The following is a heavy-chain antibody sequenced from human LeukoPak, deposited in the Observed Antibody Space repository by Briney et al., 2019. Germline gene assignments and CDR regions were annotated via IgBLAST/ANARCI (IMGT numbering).Heavy chain of an antibody. CDR3: ARDVVVTASPDAFDI. D-gene: IGHD2-21*02. Sequence: SQTLSLTCTVSGDSVSSGGYYWTWIRQHPGKGLEWIGYISNSGTTSYNPSLESRVSISVNTYNNQFSLRLNSVTAADTAVYYCARDVVVTASPDAFDIGGQRTMVSVSS. V-gene: IGHV4-31*03. CDR1: GDSVSSGGYY. J-gene: IGHJ3*02. CDR2: ISNSGTT.